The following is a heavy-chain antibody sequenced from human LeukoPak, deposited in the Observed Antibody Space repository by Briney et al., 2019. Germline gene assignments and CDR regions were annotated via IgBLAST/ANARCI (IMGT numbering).Heavy chain of an antibody. D-gene: IGHD3-3*01. CDR2: IIPILGIA. CDR1: GGTFSSYT. V-gene: IGHV1-69*02. Sequence: PAASVKVSCKASGGTFSSYTISWVRQAPGQGLEWMGRIIPILGIANYAQKFQGRVTITADKSTSTAYMELSSLRSEDTAVYYCARGGSDDFWSGYYTRGALGDWGQGTLVTVSS. J-gene: IGHJ4*02. CDR3: ARGGSDDFWSGYYTRGALGD.